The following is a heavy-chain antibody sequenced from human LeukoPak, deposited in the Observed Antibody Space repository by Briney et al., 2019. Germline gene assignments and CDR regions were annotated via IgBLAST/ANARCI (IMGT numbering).Heavy chain of an antibody. CDR2: IYYSGST. CDR1: GGSISSYY. CDR3: ARGGGTYYDILTGYFPHWYFDL. J-gene: IGHJ2*01. Sequence: SETLSLTCTVSGGSISSYYWSWIRQPPGKGLEWIGYIYYSGSTNYNPSLKSRVTISVDTSKNQFSLKLSSVTAADTAMYYCARGGGTYYDILTGYFPHWYFDLWGRGTLVTVSS. V-gene: IGHV4-59*01. D-gene: IGHD3-9*01.